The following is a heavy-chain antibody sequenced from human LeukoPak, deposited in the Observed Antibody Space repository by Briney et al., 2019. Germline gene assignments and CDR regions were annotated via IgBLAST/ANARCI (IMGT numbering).Heavy chain of an antibody. CDR2: IYQTGSN. CDR3: ARALGRGGGGYCTSDSCYLDY. D-gene: IGHD2-2*01. V-gene: IGHV4-30-2*01. Sequence: PSETLSLTCAVSGDSINSGGYSWSWIRQPPGKGLEWIGYIYQTGSNFYNPSLKGRATISEDRSKNQFSLKLTSVTAADTAVYYWARALGRGGGGYCTSDSCYLDYWGQGTLVTVSS. J-gene: IGHJ4*02. CDR1: GDSINSGGYS.